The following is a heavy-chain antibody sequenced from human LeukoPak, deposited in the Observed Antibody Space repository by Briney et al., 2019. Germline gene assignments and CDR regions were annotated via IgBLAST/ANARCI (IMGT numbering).Heavy chain of an antibody. CDR3: ARAVVLYYDGSGYSTRFDY. CDR1: GGSFSGYY. CDR2: INHSGST. D-gene: IGHD3-22*01. V-gene: IGHV4-34*01. Sequence: SETLSLTCAVYGGSFSGYYWSWIRQPPGKGLEWIGEINHSGSTNYNPSLKSRVTISVDTSKNQFSLKLRSVTAADTAMYYCARAVVLYYDGSGYSTRFDYWGQGTLVTVSS. J-gene: IGHJ4*02.